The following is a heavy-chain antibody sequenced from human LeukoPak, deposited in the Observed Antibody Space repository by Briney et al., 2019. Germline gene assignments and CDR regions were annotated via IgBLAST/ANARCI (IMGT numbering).Heavy chain of an antibody. CDR1: GFTFSRYW. CDR2: IKQDGSEE. CDR3: ASGGSYFGY. Sequence: GGSLTLFCEGSGFTFSRYWMSWVRQAPGKGLEWVANIKQDGSEEYYVESVKGRFTITRDNAKNSLFLQMNSLRSDDTAVYYCASGGSYFGYWGQGTLVTVSS. J-gene: IGHJ4*02. V-gene: IGHV3-7*05.